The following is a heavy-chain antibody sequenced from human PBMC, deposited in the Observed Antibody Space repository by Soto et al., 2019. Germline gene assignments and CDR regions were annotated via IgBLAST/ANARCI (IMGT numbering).Heavy chain of an antibody. CDR1: GYTFTSYG. V-gene: IGHV1-18*01. CDR2: ISAYNGNT. D-gene: IGHD3-22*01. Sequence: ASVKVSCKASGYTFTSYGISWVRQAPGQGLEWMGWISAYNGNTNYAQKLQGRVTMTTDTSTSTAYMELRSLRSDDTAVYYCAREHRTMIVVEFDYWGQGTLVTVSS. CDR3: AREHRTMIVVEFDY. J-gene: IGHJ4*02.